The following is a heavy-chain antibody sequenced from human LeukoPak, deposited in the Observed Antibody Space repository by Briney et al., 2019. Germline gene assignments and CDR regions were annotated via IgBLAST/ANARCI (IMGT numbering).Heavy chain of an antibody. CDR3: AKARVWFGELLFGY. D-gene: IGHD3-10*01. Sequence: QPGGSLRLSCAASGFTFSSYWMSWVRQAPGKGLEWVSAISGSGGSTYYADSVKGRFTISRDNSKNTLYLQMNSLRAEDTAVYYCAKARVWFGELLFGYWGQGTLVTVSS. J-gene: IGHJ4*02. CDR2: ISGSGGST. CDR1: GFTFSSYW. V-gene: IGHV3-23*01.